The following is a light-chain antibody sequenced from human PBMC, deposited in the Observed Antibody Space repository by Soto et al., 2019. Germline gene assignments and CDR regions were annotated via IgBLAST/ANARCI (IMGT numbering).Light chain of an antibody. CDR1: SSDVGSYHL. J-gene: IGLJ2*01. CDR2: EVT. V-gene: IGLV2-23*02. Sequence: QSALTQPASVSGSPGQSITIFCTGTSSDVGSYHLVSWYQQHPGKAPKLMIYEVTKRPSGVSNRFSGSKSGNTASLTISGLQAEDEADYYCCSYAGSSTFVVFGGGTKLTVL. CDR3: CSYAGSSTFVV.